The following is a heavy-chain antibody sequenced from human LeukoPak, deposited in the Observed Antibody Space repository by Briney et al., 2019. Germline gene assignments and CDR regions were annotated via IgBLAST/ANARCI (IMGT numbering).Heavy chain of an antibody. D-gene: IGHD2-15*01. Sequence: KPSETLSLTCAVYGGSFSGYYWSWIRQPPGKGLEWIGEINHSGSTNHNPSLKSRVTISVDTSKNQFSLKLSSVTAADTAVYYCARRPHFSVGIVKIRYFDLWGRGTLVTVSS. J-gene: IGHJ2*01. CDR2: INHSGST. CDR1: GGSFSGYY. V-gene: IGHV4-34*01. CDR3: ARRPHFSVGIVKIRYFDL.